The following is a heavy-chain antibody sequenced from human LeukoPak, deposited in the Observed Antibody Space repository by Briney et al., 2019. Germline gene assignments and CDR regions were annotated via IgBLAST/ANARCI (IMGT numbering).Heavy chain of an antibody. V-gene: IGHV1-69*06. CDR3: ARHIVGATSLGAFDI. J-gene: IGHJ3*02. CDR2: IIPIFGTA. Sequence: SVKVSCKASGGTFSSYAISWVRQAPGQGLEWMGGIIPIFGTANYAQKFQGRVTITADKSTSTAYMELSSLRSEDTAVYYCARHIVGATSLGAFDIWGQGTMVTVSS. D-gene: IGHD1-26*01. CDR1: GGTFSSYA.